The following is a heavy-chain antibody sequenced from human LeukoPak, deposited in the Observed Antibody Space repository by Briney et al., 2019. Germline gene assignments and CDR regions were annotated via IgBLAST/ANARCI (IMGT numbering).Heavy chain of an antibody. CDR2: INSDGSST. J-gene: IGHJ4*02. CDR1: GFTFSAFW. V-gene: IGHV3-74*01. Sequence: PGGSLRLSCAASGFTFSAFWMHWVRQAPGKGLVWVSRINSDGSSTTYADSVKGRSTVSRDNAKNTLYLQMDSLRAEDSAVYYCARGLVHDTSGYYSDYWGQGILVTVSS. D-gene: IGHD3-22*01. CDR3: ARGLVHDTSGYYSDY.